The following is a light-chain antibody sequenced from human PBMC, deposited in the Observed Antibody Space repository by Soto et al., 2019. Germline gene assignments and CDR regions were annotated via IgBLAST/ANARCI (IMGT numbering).Light chain of an antibody. CDR1: QSVGSS. J-gene: IGKJ5*01. V-gene: IGKV3-11*01. CDR3: QQRSNWQT. Sequence: EIVLTQSPATLSLSPGERATLSFRASQSVGSSLAWYQQKPGQAPRLLIYDTSNRATGIPARFSGSGSGTDFTLTISSLEPEDFAVYYCQQRSNWQTFGQGTRLEIK. CDR2: DTS.